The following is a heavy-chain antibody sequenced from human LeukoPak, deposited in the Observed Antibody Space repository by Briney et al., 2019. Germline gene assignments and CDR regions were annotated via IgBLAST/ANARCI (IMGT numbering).Heavy chain of an antibody. CDR1: GGSISSGDYY. V-gene: IGHV4-30-4*01. CDR3: AREGSGAAMMVFDY. CDR2: IYYSGST. Sequence: SETLSLTCTVSGGSISSGDYYWSWIRQPPGKGLERIGYIYYSGSTYYNPSLKSRVTISVDTSKNQFSLKLSSVTAADTAVYYCAREGSGAAMMVFDYWGQGTLVTVSS. D-gene: IGHD3-3*01. J-gene: IGHJ4*02.